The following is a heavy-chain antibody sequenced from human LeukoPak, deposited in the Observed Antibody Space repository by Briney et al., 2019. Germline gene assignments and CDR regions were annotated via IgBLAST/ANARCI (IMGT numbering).Heavy chain of an antibody. CDR3: AKDSIYYYGSGSYRADLI. J-gene: IGHJ4*02. CDR1: GFTFSSYA. V-gene: IGHV3-23*01. CDR2: ISGSGGST. Sequence: GGSLRLSCAASGFTFSSYAMSWVRQAPGKGLEWVSAISGSGGSTYYADSVKGRFTISRDNSKNTLYLQMNSLRAEDTAVYYCAKDSIYYYGSGSYRADLIWGQGTLVTVSS. D-gene: IGHD3-10*01.